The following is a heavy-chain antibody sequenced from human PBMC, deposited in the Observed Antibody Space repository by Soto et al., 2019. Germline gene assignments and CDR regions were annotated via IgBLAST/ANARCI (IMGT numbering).Heavy chain of an antibody. D-gene: IGHD3-22*01. V-gene: IGHV1-69*01. J-gene: IGHJ4*02. CDR3: ASAPGRYYDSSGYYLDY. CDR1: GGTFSSYA. CDR2: IIPIFGTA. Sequence: QVQLVQAGAEVKKPGSSVNVSCKASGGTFSSYAISWVRQAPGQGLEWMGGIIPIFGTANYAQKFQGRVTITADESTSTAYMELSSLRSDDTAVYYCASAPGRYYDSSGYYLDYWGQGTLVTVSS.